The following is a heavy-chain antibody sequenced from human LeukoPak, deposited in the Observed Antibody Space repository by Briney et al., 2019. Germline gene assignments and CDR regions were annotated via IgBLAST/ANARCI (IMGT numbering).Heavy chain of an antibody. Sequence: SETLSLTCTVSGGSISSGDYYWSWIRQPPGKGLEWIGYIYYSGSTYYNPSLKSRVTISVDTSKNQFSLKLSSVTAADTAVYYCARLVGADGLGLIDYWGQGTLVTVSS. V-gene: IGHV4-30-4*01. D-gene: IGHD1-26*01. CDR1: GGSISSGDYY. CDR2: IYYSGST. CDR3: ARLVGADGLGLIDY. J-gene: IGHJ4*02.